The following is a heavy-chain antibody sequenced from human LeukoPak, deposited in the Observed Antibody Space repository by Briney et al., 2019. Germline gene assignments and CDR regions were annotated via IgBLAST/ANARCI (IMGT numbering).Heavy chain of an antibody. CDR3: ARRGTGHGMDV. J-gene: IGHJ6*02. D-gene: IGHD1-1*01. Sequence: GGSLRLSCAASGFTLSNYWIHWVRQVPGKGLVWVSRINNDGSSASYVDSVKGRFTISRDNAKNTLFLQMNSLRAEDTAVYYCARRGTGHGMDVWGQGTTVIVSS. CDR1: GFTLSNYW. V-gene: IGHV3-74*01. CDR2: INNDGSSA.